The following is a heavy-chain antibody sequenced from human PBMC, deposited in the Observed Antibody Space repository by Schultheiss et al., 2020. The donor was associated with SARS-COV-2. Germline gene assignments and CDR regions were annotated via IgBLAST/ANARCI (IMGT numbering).Heavy chain of an antibody. CDR2: IYYSGST. D-gene: IGHD2-21*02. CDR3: ATLSYTPYCGGDCYSFAFDI. Sequence: SETLSLTCTVSGGSISSDYWSWIRQPPGKGLEWIGYIYYSGSTNYNPSLKSRVTISVDTSKNQFSLRLSSVTAADTAVYYCATLSYTPYCGGDCYSFAFDIWGQGTMVTVSS. V-gene: IGHV4-59*01. J-gene: IGHJ3*02. CDR1: GGSISSDY.